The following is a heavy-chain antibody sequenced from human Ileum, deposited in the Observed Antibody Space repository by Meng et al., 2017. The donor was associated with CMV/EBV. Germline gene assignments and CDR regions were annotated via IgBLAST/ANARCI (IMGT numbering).Heavy chain of an antibody. V-gene: IGHV3-53*04. CDR2: IYSGGST. Sequence: GESLKISCLASGFTVSSNYMTWVRQAPGKGLEWVSVIYSGGSTYYADSVKGRFTISRHHSKNTLYLQMSSLRADDAAEYYWPRELRGYFPRSNWFDPWGQGTLVTVSS. CDR1: GFTVSSNY. D-gene: IGHD2-2*03. CDR3: PRELRGYFPRSNWFDP. J-gene: IGHJ5*02.